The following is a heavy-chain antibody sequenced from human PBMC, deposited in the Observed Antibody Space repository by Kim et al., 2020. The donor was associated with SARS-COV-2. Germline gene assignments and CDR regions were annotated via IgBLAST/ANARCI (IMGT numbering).Heavy chain of an antibody. V-gene: IGHV5-51*01. CDR2: IYPGDSDT. D-gene: IGHD3-22*01. J-gene: IGHJ3*02. Sequence: GESLKISCKGSGYSFTSYWIGWVRQMPGKGLEWMGIIYPGDSDTRYSPSFQGQVTISADRSISTAYLQWSSLKASDTAMYYCARLAGVVVITNDAFDIWGQGTMVTVSS. CDR1: GYSFTSYW. CDR3: ARLAGVVVITNDAFDI.